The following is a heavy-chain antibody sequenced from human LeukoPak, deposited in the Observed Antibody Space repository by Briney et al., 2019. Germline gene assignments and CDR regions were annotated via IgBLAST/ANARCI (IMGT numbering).Heavy chain of an antibody. Sequence: PGGSLRLSCAASGFTFSSYEMNWVRQAPGKGLEWVSYISSSGSTTYYADSVKGRFTISRDNSKNTLYLQMNSLRAEDTAVYYCAKDVYSSGWSTPRFDYWGQGTLVTVSS. CDR2: ISSSGSTT. J-gene: IGHJ4*02. V-gene: IGHV3-48*03. D-gene: IGHD6-19*01. CDR1: GFTFSSYE. CDR3: AKDVYSSGWSTPRFDY.